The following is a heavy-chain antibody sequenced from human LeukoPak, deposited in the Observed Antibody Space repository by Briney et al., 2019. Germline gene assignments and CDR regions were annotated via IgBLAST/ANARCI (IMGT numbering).Heavy chain of an antibody. CDR1: GLSFSSFA. V-gene: IGHV3-23*01. Sequence: GGSLRLSCAASGLSFSSFAMSWVRQGPARGLEWVSSINGNGETFYADSGMGGLTLFSNSSRNTVYFQLNNLRVEDTAIYYCAKASWVSSTDAVRWGQGTLVTVSS. CDR2: INGNGET. CDR3: AKASWVSSTDAVR. D-gene: IGHD3-16*01. J-gene: IGHJ4*02.